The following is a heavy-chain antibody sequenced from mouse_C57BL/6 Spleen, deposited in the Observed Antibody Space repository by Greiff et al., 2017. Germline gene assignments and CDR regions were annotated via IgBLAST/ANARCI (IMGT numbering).Heavy chain of an antibody. J-gene: IGHJ3*01. Sequence: QVQLQQSGAELVRPGASVTLSCKASGYTFTDYEMDWVKQTPVHGLEWIGAIDPETGGTDYNQKFKGKAILTADKSSSTAYMELRSLTSEDSAVYYCARKDCSSYVDSLDYWGQGTLVTVSA. CDR2: IDPETGGT. CDR3: ARKDCSSYVDSLDY. D-gene: IGHD1-1*01. V-gene: IGHV1-15*01. CDR1: GYTFTDYE.